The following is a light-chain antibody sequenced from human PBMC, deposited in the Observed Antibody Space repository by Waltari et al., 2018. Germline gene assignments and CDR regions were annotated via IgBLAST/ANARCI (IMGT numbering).Light chain of an antibody. CDR3: QQYNSWPWT. J-gene: IGKJ1*01. CDR2: TTS. CDR1: QSISSY. V-gene: IGKV3-15*01. Sequence: EIVMTQSPATLSVSPRERATLSCRASQSISSYLAWYQQKPGQAPRLLIYTTSTRATGSPARFSGSGSGTEFTLTISSLQSEDFAVYYCQQYNSWPWTFGQGTKVENK.